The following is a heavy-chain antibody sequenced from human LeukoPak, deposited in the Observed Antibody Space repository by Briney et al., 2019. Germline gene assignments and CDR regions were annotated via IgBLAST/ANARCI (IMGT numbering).Heavy chain of an antibody. CDR3: ARYYYYDSSGFFFGAFDI. Sequence: PSETLSLTCTVSGGSISSGGYYWSWIRQHPGKGLEWIGYIYYSGSTYYNPSLKSRVTISVDTSKKQFSLKLSSVTAADTAVYYCARYYYYDSSGFFFGAFDIWGQGTMVTVSS. CDR2: IYYSGST. D-gene: IGHD3-22*01. CDR1: GGSISSGGYY. J-gene: IGHJ3*02. V-gene: IGHV4-31*03.